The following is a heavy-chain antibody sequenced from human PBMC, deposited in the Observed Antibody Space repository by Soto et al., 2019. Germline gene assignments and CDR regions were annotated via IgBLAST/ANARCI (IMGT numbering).Heavy chain of an antibody. CDR2: ISYDGSNK. V-gene: IGHV3-30-3*01. D-gene: IGHD6-6*01. J-gene: IGHJ6*02. CDR1: GFTFSSYA. CDR3: ARDLTQQLVPFLGYYYGMDV. Sequence: GGSLRLSCAASGFTFSSYAMHWVRQAPGKGLEWVAVISYDGSNKYYADSVKGRFTISRDNSKNTLYLQMNSLRAEDTAVYYCARDLTQQLVPFLGYYYGMDVWGQGTTVTVSS.